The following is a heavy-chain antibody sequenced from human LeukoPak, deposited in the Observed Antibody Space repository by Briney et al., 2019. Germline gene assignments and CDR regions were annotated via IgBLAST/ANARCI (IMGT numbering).Heavy chain of an antibody. CDR1: GYTFTGYY. CDR3: AREIGSGYYLQADAFDI. J-gene: IGHJ3*02. Sequence: ASVKVSCKASGYTFTGYYMHWVRQAPGQGLEWMGWINPNSGGTNYAQKFQGRVTMTRDTSISTAYMELSRLRSDDTAVYYCAREIGSGYYLQADAFDIWGQGTMVTVSS. D-gene: IGHD3-22*01. CDR2: INPNSGGT. V-gene: IGHV1-2*02.